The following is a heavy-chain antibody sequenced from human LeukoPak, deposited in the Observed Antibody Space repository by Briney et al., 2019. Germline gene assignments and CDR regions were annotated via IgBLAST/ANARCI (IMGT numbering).Heavy chain of an antibody. CDR2: ISAYNGNT. Sequence: ASVKVSCKASGYTFTSYGISWVRQAPGQGLEWMGWISAYNGNTNYAQKLQGRVTMTTDTSTSTAYMELRSLRSDDTAVYYCARDYYDSSGYSQALDYWGQGTLAAVSS. CDR1: GYTFTSYG. D-gene: IGHD3-22*01. V-gene: IGHV1-18*01. CDR3: ARDYYDSSGYSQALDY. J-gene: IGHJ4*02.